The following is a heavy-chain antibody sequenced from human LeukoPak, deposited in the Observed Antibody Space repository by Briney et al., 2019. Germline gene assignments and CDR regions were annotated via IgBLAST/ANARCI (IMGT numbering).Heavy chain of an antibody. CDR1: GFTFSSYG. J-gene: IGHJ4*02. CDR2: ISSDGTKT. V-gene: IGHV3-30-3*01. CDR3: ARDQRENNYGFSSDY. D-gene: IGHD5-18*01. Sequence: LTGGSLRLSCAASGFTFSSYGMHWVRQAPGKGLEWVAVISSDGTKTFYADSLEGRFTISRDNSKNTLYLQMNSLRAEDTAVYYCARDQRENNYGFSSDYWGQGTLVTVSS.